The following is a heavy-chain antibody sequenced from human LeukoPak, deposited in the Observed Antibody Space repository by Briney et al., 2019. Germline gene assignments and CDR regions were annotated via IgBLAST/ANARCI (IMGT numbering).Heavy chain of an antibody. CDR1: GGSISSGDYY. Sequence: PSQTLSLTCTVSGGSISSGDYYWSWIRQPPGKGLEWIGYIYYSGSTYYNPSLKSRVTISVDTSNNQFSLKLSSVTAADTAVYYCARADYSSSSVDSWGQGALVTVSS. V-gene: IGHV4-30-4*08. D-gene: IGHD6-6*01. CDR2: IYYSGST. CDR3: ARADYSSSSVDS. J-gene: IGHJ4*02.